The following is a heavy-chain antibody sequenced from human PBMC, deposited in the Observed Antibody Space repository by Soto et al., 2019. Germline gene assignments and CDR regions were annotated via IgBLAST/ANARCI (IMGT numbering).Heavy chain of an antibody. J-gene: IGHJ4*02. CDR3: AKEAVYYGGNLYFDF. D-gene: IGHD4-17*01. V-gene: IGHV3-30*18. CDR2: ISYDGGNK. CDR1: GFTFRSYG. Sequence: GGSLRLSCAVSGFTFRSYGMHWVRQAPGKGLEWVAVISYDGGNKYYADSVKGRFTISRDNSKNTLYLQMNSLRAEDTAVYYCAKEAVYYGGNLYFDFWGQGTLVTVSS.